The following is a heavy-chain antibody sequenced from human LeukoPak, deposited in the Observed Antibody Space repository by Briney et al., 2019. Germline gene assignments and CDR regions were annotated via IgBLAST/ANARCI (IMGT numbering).Heavy chain of an antibody. J-gene: IGHJ5*02. D-gene: IGHD3-10*01. V-gene: IGHV4-34*01. CDR2: IDIDEHT. CDR1: GGSFSGYY. Sequence: SETLSLTCAVYGGSFSGYYWSWIRQPPGKGLEWIGEIDIDEHTDSNPSLKSRLMLSVDKSKNQFTLNLWSVTAADTAVYYCARVSSEWFGEPKNWFDPWGQGTLVTVSS. CDR3: ARVSSEWFGEPKNWFDP.